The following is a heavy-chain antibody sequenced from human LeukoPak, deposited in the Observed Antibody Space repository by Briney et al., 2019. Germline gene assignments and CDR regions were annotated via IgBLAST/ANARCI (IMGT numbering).Heavy chain of an antibody. Sequence: SVKVSCKASGGTFSSYAISWVRQAPGQGLEWMGGIILIFGTANYAQKFQGRVTITTDESTSTAYMELSSLRSEDTAVYYCARSIVATIANYYYYYYMDVWGKGTTVTVSS. V-gene: IGHV1-69*05. D-gene: IGHD5-12*01. CDR2: IILIFGTA. CDR1: GGTFSSYA. CDR3: ARSIVATIANYYYYYYMDV. J-gene: IGHJ6*03.